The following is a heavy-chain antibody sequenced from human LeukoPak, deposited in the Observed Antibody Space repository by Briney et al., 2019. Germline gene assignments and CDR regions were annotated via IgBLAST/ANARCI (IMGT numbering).Heavy chain of an antibody. Sequence: ETSETLSLTCAVYGGSFSGYYWSWIRQPPGKGLEWIGEINHSGSTNYNPSPKSRVTISVDTTKNQFSLKLSSVTAADTAMYYCARGGYSYGYFQRSFDYWGQGTLVTVSS. J-gene: IGHJ4*02. V-gene: IGHV4-34*01. CDR3: ARGGYSYGYFQRSFDY. CDR2: INHSGST. D-gene: IGHD5-18*01. CDR1: GGSFSGYY.